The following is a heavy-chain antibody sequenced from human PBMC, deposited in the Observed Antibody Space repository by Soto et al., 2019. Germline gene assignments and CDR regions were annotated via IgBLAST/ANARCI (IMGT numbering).Heavy chain of an antibody. CDR2: IIPILGIA. J-gene: IGHJ1*01. V-gene: IGHV1-69*02. Sequence: QVQLVQSGAEVKKPGSSVKVSCKASGGTFSSYTISWVRQAPGQGLEWMGRIIPILGIANYAQKFQGRVTITADKSTSTAYMELSSLRSEDTAVYYCASPNKNGDYLPIEYFQLWGQGTLVTVSS. CDR1: GGTFSSYT. D-gene: IGHD4-17*01. CDR3: ASPNKNGDYLPIEYFQL.